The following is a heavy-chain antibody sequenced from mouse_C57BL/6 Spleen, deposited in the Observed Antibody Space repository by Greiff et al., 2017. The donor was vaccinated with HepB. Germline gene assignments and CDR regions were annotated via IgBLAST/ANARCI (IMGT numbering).Heavy chain of an antibody. D-gene: IGHD2-4*01. CDR2: ISDGGSYT. Sequence: EVQLVESGGGLVKPGGSLKLSCAASGFTFSSYAMSWVRQTPEKRLEWVATISDGGSYTDYPDNVKGPFTISRDNAKNNLYLQMSQLTSEDTAMYYCARERGLYYDYVEGYFDVWGTGTTVTVSS. CDR1: GFTFSSYA. CDR3: ARERGLYYDYVEGYFDV. J-gene: IGHJ1*03. V-gene: IGHV5-4*01.